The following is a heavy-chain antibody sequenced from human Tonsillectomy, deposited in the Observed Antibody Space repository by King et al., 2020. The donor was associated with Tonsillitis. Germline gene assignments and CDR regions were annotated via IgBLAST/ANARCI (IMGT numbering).Heavy chain of an antibody. D-gene: IGHD3-10*01. Sequence: VQLVQSGGGLVQPGGSLRLSCAASGFTFSNYWMSWVRQAPGKGLEWVANIKQDGSEKYYVDSVKGRFTISRDNAKNSLYLQMNSLRAEDTAVYYCARGSPHYYYGSGSYYFDYWGQGTLVTVSS. CDR2: IKQDGSEK. CDR1: GFTFSNYW. V-gene: IGHV3-7*04. J-gene: IGHJ4*02. CDR3: ARGSPHYYYGSGSYYFDY.